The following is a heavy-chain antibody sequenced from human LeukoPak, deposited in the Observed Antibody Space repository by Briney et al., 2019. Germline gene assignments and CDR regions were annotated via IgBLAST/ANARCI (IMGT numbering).Heavy chain of an antibody. J-gene: IGHJ4*02. CDR1: GGSLSSYY. CDR2: IYYSGST. V-gene: IGHV4-59*12. CDR3: ARVGPELVLDY. D-gene: IGHD1-26*01. Sequence: HSETLSLTCTVSGGSLSSYYWSWIRQPPGKGLEWIGYIYYSGSTNYNPSLKSRVTISVDTSKNQFSLKLSSVTAADTAVYYCARVGPELVLDYWGQGTLVTVSS.